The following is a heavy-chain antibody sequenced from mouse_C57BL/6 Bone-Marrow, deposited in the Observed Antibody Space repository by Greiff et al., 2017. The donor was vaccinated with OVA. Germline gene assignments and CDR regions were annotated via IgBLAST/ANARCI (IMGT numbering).Heavy chain of an antibody. V-gene: IGHV2-9-1*01. CDR3: ARAQLGRLDY. CDR1: GFSLTSYA. D-gene: IGHD4-1*02. J-gene: IGHJ2*01. Sequence: VQVVESGPGLVAPSQRLSIPCTVSGFSLTSYAISWVRQPPGKGLEWLGVIWPGGGTNYNSALKSRLSLCKVNSKSQIFLKINGLQTDDTARNYYARAQLGRLDYWGQGTTLTVSS. CDR2: IWPGGGT.